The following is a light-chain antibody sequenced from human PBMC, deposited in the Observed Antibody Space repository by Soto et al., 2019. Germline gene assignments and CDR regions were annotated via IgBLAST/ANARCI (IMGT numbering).Light chain of an antibody. CDR2: EVS. V-gene: IGLV2-14*01. CDR3: CSYVGATTYV. Sequence: QSVLTQPASVSGSPGQSITISCTGTSRDVGGYNYVSWHQQHPGKAPKVIITEVSNRPSGVSNRFSGSKSGNTASLTISGLQAEDEADYYCCSYVGATTYVFGTGTKVTVL. CDR1: SRDVGGYNY. J-gene: IGLJ1*01.